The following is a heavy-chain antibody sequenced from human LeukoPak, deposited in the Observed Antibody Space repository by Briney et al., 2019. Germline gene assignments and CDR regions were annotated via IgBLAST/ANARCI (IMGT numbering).Heavy chain of an antibody. J-gene: IGHJ4*02. D-gene: IGHD2-15*01. CDR2: IRYDGINK. Sequence: PGGSLRLSCAASGSTFSSYGMHWVRQAPGKGLEWVAFIRYDGINKYYADSVKGRFTISRDNSKNTLYLQMNGLRAEDTAVYYCARGIGYRDDYWGQGTLVTVSS. CDR1: GSTFSSYG. V-gene: IGHV3-30*02. CDR3: ARGIGYRDDY.